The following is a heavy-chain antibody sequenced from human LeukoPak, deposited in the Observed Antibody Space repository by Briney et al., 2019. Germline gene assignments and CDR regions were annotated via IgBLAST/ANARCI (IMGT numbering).Heavy chain of an antibody. J-gene: IGHJ4*02. CDR1: GGTFSSYA. Sequence: ASVKVSCKASGGTFSSYAISWVRQAPGQGLEWMGGIIPIFGTANCAQKFQGRVTITADESTSTAYMELSSLRSEDTAVYYCARDPVEYSSSSEFTDDYWGQGTLVTVSS. V-gene: IGHV1-69*13. CDR2: IIPIFGTA. D-gene: IGHD6-6*01. CDR3: ARDPVEYSSSSEFTDDY.